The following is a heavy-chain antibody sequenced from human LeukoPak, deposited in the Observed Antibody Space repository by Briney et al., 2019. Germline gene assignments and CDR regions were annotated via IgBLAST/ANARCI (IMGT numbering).Heavy chain of an antibody. V-gene: IGHV1-46*01. CDR1: GYTFTSYY. CDR2: INPSGGST. D-gene: IGHD2-15*01. Sequence: ASVKVSCKASGYTFTSYYMHWVRQAPGQGLEWMGIINPSGGSTSYAQKLQGRVTMTRDTSTSTVYMELSSLRSEDTAVYFCARGYCSGNSCYYFDYWGQGTLVTVSS. J-gene: IGHJ4*02. CDR3: ARGYCSGNSCYYFDY.